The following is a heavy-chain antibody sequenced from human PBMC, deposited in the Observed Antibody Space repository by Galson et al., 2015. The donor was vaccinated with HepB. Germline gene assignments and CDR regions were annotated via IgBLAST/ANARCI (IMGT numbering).Heavy chain of an antibody. CDR3: ARDQTNDILTGYYRGGGPGSPYYYYYGMDV. CDR1: GGTFSSYA. V-gene: IGHV1-69*13. D-gene: IGHD3-9*01. J-gene: IGHJ6*02. Sequence: SVKVSCKASGGTFSSYAISWVRQAPGQGLEWMGGIIPIFGTANYAQKFQGRVTITADESTSTAYMELSSLRSEDTAVYYCARDQTNDILTGYYRGGGPGSPYYYYYGMDVWGQGTTVTVSS. CDR2: IIPIFGTA.